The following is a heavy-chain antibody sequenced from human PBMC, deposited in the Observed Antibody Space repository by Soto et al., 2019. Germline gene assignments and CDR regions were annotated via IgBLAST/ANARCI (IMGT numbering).Heavy chain of an antibody. J-gene: IGHJ4*02. CDR1: GGSISSSSYY. Sequence: SETLSLTYTVSGGSISSSSYYWGWIRQPPGKGLEWIGSIYYSGSTYYNPSLKSRVTISVDTSKNQFSLKLNSMTAADTAVYYCARHNYGSGSTYFDYWGQGTLVTVSS. CDR3: ARHNYGSGSTYFDY. CDR2: IYYSGST. V-gene: IGHV4-39*01. D-gene: IGHD3-10*01.